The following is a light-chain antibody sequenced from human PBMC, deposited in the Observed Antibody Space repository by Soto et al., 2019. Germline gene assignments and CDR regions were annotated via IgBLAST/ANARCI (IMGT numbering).Light chain of an antibody. CDR3: QQYGNSPRT. J-gene: IGKJ1*01. CDR2: ETS. Sequence: VLPQSTGALSLSPGERATLSCRPSEHIGSSFLGWYQQKPGQAPRLLIFETSSRATGVPDRFSGSGSGTDFTLTINRLEPEDFAVYYCQQYGNSPRTCGQGTKG. CDR1: EHIGSSF. V-gene: IGKV3-20*01.